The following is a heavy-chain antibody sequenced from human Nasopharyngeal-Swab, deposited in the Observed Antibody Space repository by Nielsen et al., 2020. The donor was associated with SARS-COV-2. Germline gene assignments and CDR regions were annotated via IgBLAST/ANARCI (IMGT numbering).Heavy chain of an antibody. J-gene: IGHJ4*02. D-gene: IGHD3-22*01. V-gene: IGHV1-8*01. CDR3: ARGDYYYDSTGPSDY. CDR2: MNPNSGNT. Sequence: ASVKVSCKASGYTFTSYDINWVRQATGQGLEWMGWMNPNSGNTGYAQKFQGRVTLTRDTSTRTVYMELSSLRSEDTAVYYCARGDYYYDSTGPSDYWGQGTLVTVSS. CDR1: GYTFTSYD.